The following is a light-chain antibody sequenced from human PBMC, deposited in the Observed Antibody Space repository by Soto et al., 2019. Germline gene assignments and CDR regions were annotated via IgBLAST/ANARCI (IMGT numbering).Light chain of an antibody. V-gene: IGKV3-20*01. CDR2: GAS. Sequence: IVLTQSPCTLSLSPGERATLSCMASQSVSSSYLAWYQQKPGQAPRLLINGASSRATGIPDRFSGSGSGTDFTLTISRLEPEDFAVYYCQQYGSSGTFGQGTKVDIK. CDR1: QSVSSSY. CDR3: QQYGSSGT. J-gene: IGKJ1*01.